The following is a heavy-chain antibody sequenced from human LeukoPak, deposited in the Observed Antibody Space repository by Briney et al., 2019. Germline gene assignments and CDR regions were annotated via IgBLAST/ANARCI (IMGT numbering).Heavy chain of an antibody. Sequence: ASVKVSCKASGYTFTSYYMHWVRQAPGQGLEWMGIINPSGGSTSYAQKFQGRVTMTRDTSTSTVYMELSSLRSEDTAVYYCARVKVITFGGVKSPYYFDYWGQGTLVTVSS. CDR3: ARVKVITFGGVKSPYYFDY. V-gene: IGHV1-46*01. D-gene: IGHD3-16*01. J-gene: IGHJ4*02. CDR1: GYTFTSYY. CDR2: INPSGGST.